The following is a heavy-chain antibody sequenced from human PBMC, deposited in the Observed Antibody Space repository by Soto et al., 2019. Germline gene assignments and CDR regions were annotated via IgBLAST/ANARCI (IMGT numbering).Heavy chain of an antibody. CDR3: ARESRYCSGGSCYFLPGIDY. CDR2: IIPIFGTA. D-gene: IGHD2-15*01. J-gene: IGHJ4*02. V-gene: IGHV1-69*12. CDR1: GGTFSSYA. Sequence: QVQLVQSGAEVKKPGSSLKVSCKASGGTFSSYAISWVRQAPGQGLEWMGGIIPIFGTANYAQKFQGRVTITADESTSTAYMELSSLRSEDTAVYYCARESRYCSGGSCYFLPGIDYWGQGTLVTVSS.